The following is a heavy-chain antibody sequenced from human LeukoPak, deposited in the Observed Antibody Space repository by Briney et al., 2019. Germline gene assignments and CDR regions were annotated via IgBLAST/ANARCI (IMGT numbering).Heavy chain of an antibody. CDR1: GFTFSSYA. CDR2: ISYDGSNK. CDR3: ATDRGWRTSGYYLYYFEY. D-gene: IGHD3-3*01. J-gene: IGHJ4*02. V-gene: IGHV3-30-3*01. Sequence: GGSLRLSCAASGFTFSSYAMHWVRQAPGKGLEWVAVISYDGSNKYYADSVKGRFTISRDNSKNTLYLQMNSLRAEDTAVYYCATDRGWRTSGYYLYYFEYWGQGTLVTFSS.